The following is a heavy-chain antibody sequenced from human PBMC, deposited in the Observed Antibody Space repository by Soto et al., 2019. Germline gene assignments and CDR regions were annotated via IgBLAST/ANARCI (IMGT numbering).Heavy chain of an antibody. CDR2: VNGDGIST. Sequence: LRLSCAASGFTFSGYWMHWVRLAPGKGLVWVSRVNGDGISTTYADSVKGRFTISRDNAKNTLYLQMNSLRAEDTAVYYCARAYDGAGNLGYWGRGTLVTVSS. CDR3: ARAYDGAGNLGY. D-gene: IGHD3-10*01. CDR1: GFTFSGYW. V-gene: IGHV3-74*01. J-gene: IGHJ4*02.